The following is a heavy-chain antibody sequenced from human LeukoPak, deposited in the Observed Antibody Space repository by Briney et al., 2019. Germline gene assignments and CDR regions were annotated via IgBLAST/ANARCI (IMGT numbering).Heavy chain of an antibody. J-gene: IGHJ4*02. Sequence: PGGSLRLSCAASGFTFSSYTMNWVRQAPGKGLEWVSSISSSSSYIYYADSVKGRFTISRDNAKNSLYLHMNSLRAEDTAVYYCARDLPYENFDYWGQGTLVTVSS. CDR3: ARDLPYENFDY. V-gene: IGHV3-21*01. CDR1: GFTFSSYT. CDR2: ISSSSSYI. D-gene: IGHD2-8*01.